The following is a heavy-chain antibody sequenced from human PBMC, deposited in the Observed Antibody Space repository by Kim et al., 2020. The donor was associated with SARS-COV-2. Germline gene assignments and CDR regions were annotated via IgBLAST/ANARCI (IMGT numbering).Heavy chain of an antibody. J-gene: IGHJ4*02. V-gene: IGHV3-30*10. D-gene: IGHD6-19*01. Sequence: NKTTTDSVKGRFTISRDNSNITLYLQMNSLRADDTAVYYCAREHGSGLDYWGQGTLVTVSS. CDR3: AREHGSGLDY. CDR2: NK.